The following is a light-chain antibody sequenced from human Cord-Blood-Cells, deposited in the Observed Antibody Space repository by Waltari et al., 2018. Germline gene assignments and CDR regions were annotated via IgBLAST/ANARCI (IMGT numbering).Light chain of an antibody. V-gene: IGKV1-39*01. CDR1: QSISSY. CDR2: AAS. Sequence: DIQMTQSPSSLSASVGDRVTITCRESQSISSYLNWYQQKPGKAPKLLIYAASSLQSVVPSRFSGSGSGTDFTLTISSLQPEDFATYYCQQSYSTPQVTFGGGTKVEIK. CDR3: QQSYSTPQVT. J-gene: IGKJ4*01.